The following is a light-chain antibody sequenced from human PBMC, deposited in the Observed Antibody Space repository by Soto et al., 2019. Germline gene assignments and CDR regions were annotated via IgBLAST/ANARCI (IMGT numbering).Light chain of an antibody. CDR1: QSISNR. CDR3: QQYNTYSCT. J-gene: IGKJ1*01. V-gene: IGKV1-5*03. CDR2: KVS. Sequence: DIQMTQFPSTLSASVGDRVTITCRASQSISNRLAWFQQKSGEAPKILIHKVSSLEGGVPSRFSGSGCGTEFTLTISSLQPYDFATYSCQQYNTYSCTFGQGTKVEIK.